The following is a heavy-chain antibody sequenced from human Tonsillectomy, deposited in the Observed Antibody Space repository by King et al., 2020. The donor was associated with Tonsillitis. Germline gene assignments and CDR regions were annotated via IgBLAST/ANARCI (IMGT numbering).Heavy chain of an antibody. CDR2: IGTSSFPT. J-gene: IGHJ4*02. CDR1: GFGFSSYS. CDR3: ARDKDWAFDY. D-gene: IGHD3-9*01. V-gene: IGHV3-48*01. Sequence: QLVQSGGGLVQPGGSLRLSCAASGFGFSSYSMNWVRQAPGKGLEWISYIGTSSFPTRYADSVKGRFTISRDDAQNSLYLQMDGLRAEDTAVYYCARDKDWAFDYWGQGTLVTVSS.